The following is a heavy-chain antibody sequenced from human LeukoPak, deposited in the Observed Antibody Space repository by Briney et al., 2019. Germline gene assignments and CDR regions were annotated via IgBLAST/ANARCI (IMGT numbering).Heavy chain of an antibody. Sequence: GGSLRLSCATSGFTFSSYAMHWVRQAPGKRLEWVAVIWYDGSNKYYADSVKGRLTISRDNSKNTLYLQMNSLRAEDTAVYYCARDVTMAYFDYWGQGTLVTVSS. V-gene: IGHV3-33*08. CDR2: IWYDGSNK. J-gene: IGHJ4*02. CDR1: GFTFSSYA. D-gene: IGHD3-10*01. CDR3: ARDVTMAYFDY.